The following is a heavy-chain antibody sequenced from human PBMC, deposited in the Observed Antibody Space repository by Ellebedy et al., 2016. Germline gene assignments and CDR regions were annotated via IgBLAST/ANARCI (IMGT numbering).Heavy chain of an antibody. Sequence: ASVKVSXXASGGTFSSYAISWVRQAPGQGLEWMGWISAYNGNTNYAQKLQGRVTMTTDTSTSTAYMELRSLRSDDTAVYYCARVNTMIVIGGAFDIWGQGTMVTVSS. CDR1: GGTFSSYA. CDR3: ARVNTMIVIGGAFDI. CDR2: ISAYNGNT. J-gene: IGHJ3*02. V-gene: IGHV1-18*01. D-gene: IGHD3-22*01.